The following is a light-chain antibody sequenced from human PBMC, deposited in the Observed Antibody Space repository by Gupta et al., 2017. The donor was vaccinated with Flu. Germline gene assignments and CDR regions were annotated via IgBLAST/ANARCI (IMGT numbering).Light chain of an antibody. J-gene: IGLJ2*01. CDR1: SSNIGNNY. Sequence: SVLTQPPSVSAAPGQKVTISCSGSSSNIGNNYVSWYQQLPGTATKLLIYENNKRPSGIPDRFSGSKSGTSATLGITGLQTGDEADYYCGTWGVFGGGTKLTVL. CDR2: ENN. CDR3: GTWGV. V-gene: IGLV1-51*02.